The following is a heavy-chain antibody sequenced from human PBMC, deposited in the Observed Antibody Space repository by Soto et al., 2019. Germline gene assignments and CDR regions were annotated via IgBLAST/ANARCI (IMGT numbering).Heavy chain of an antibody. V-gene: IGHV3-53*01. Sequence: LRLSCAASGFSVTSNYMTWVRQAPGKGLECVSVIYAGGNTYYPDSVKGRFTISSDNSKNTLFLQMNNLRAEDTAVYYCARVTAFYDILTSAYALNYFDYWGQGTRVTVSS. CDR1: GFSVTSNY. D-gene: IGHD3-9*01. J-gene: IGHJ4*02. CDR2: IYAGGNT. CDR3: ARVTAFYDILTSAYALNYFDY.